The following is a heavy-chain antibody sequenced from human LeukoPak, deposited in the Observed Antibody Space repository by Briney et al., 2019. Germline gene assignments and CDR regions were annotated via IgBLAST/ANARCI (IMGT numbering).Heavy chain of an antibody. CDR1: GGSFSGYY. CDR2: INHSGST. V-gene: IGHV4-34*01. Sequence: AETLSLTCAVYGGSFSGYYWSWIRQPPGKGLEWIGEINHSGSTNYNPSLKSRVTISVDTSKNQFSLKLSSVTAADTAVYYCARSDRDLWYFDLWGRGTLVTVSS. CDR3: ARSDRDLWYFDL. J-gene: IGHJ2*01.